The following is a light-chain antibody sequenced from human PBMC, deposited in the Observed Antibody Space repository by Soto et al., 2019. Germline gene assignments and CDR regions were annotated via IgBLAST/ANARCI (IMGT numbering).Light chain of an antibody. CDR3: GTWDSSLSVFYV. Sequence: QLVLTQPPSVSAAPGQTVTISCSGSSSNIGNNYVSWYQQLPGTAPKLLIYDNNKRPSGIPDRFSGSKSGTSATLGITGLQTGDEADYYCGTWDSSLSVFYVFGTGTKLTVL. CDR2: DNN. V-gene: IGLV1-51*01. J-gene: IGLJ1*01. CDR1: SSNIGNNY.